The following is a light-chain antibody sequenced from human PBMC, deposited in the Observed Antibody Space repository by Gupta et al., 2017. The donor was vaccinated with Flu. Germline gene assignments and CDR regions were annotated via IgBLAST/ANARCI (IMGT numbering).Light chain of an antibody. Sequence: EIVLTQTPGTLSLSPGERATLSSRASQSVSNSYLAWYQQKAGQAPRLLIYGASSRATGIPDRFSGSGSGTDFTLTISRLEPEDFAVYYCQQYGSSPGTFGQGTKVEIK. J-gene: IGKJ1*01. CDR1: QSVSNSY. V-gene: IGKV3-20*01. CDR3: QQYGSSPGT. CDR2: GAS.